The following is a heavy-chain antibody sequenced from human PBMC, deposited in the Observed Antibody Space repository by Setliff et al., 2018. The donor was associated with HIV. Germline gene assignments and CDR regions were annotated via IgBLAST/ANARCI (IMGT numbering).Heavy chain of an antibody. V-gene: IGHV4-4*09. CDR2: IYTSGSV. CDR3: ARSPRIGVAGEFEY. CDR1: GGSISSYY. Sequence: SETLSLTCTVSGGSISSYYWSWIRQPPGKGLEWIGYIYTSGSVNYNPALNSRVTISVDTSKNQFSLKVNSVTAADTAVYYCARSPRIGVAGEFEYWGQGTLVTVSS. D-gene: IGHD6-19*01. J-gene: IGHJ4*02.